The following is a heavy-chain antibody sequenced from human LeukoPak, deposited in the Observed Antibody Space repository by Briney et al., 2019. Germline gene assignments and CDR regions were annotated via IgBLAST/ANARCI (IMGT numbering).Heavy chain of an antibody. V-gene: IGHV1-2*02. CDR1: GYTFTGYY. CDR3: ARDLSRIAARPSLGY. CDR2: VNPNSGGT. Sequence: ASVKVSCKASGYTFTGYYMHWVRQAPGQGLEWMGWVNPNSGGTNYAQKFQGRVTMTRDTSISTAYMELSRLRSDDTAVYYCARDLSRIAARPSLGYWGQGTLVTVSS. D-gene: IGHD6-6*01. J-gene: IGHJ4*02.